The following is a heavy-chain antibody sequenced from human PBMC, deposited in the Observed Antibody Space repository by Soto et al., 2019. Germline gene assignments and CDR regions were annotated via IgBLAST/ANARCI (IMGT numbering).Heavy chain of an antibody. J-gene: IGHJ4*02. Sequence: EVQLVESGGGLVQPGGSLRLSCAASGFAFNSYYMSWVRQAPGEGLEWVANIKPAGSEKYYVDSVEGRFTISRDNARNSLYLQMNSLRAEDTAVYYCVRDWRDGYDHSFNHWGQGTPVTVSS. CDR2: IKPAGSEK. CDR3: VRDWRDGYDHSFNH. V-gene: IGHV3-7*03. D-gene: IGHD5-12*01. CDR1: GFAFNSYY.